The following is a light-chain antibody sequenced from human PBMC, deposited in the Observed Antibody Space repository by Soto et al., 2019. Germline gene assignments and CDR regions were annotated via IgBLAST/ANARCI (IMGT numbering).Light chain of an antibody. CDR1: SSNLGADYD. J-gene: IGLJ1*01. CDR2: GNS. CDR3: QSYDNSLSGPYI. Sequence: QSVLTQPPSASGTPGQRVTISCTGSSSNLGADYDVHWYQQLPGTAPKLLIYGNSNRPSGVPDRFSGSKSDTSASLAITGLQAEDEADYYCQSYDNSLSGPYIFGTGTKV. V-gene: IGLV1-40*01.